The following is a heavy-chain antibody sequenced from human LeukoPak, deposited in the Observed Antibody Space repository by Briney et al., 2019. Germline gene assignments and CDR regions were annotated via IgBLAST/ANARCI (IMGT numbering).Heavy chain of an antibody. CDR1: GFTFSRYW. CDR2: INGDGSTT. Sequence: HPGGSLRLSCAASGFTFSRYWMHWVRHAPGKGLVWVSRINGDGSTTSYADSVKGGFTISRDNAKNTLYLQMNSLRAEDTAVYYCATGNYYDSRGYYTFGHWGQGTLVAVSS. CDR3: ATGNYYDSRGYYTFGH. D-gene: IGHD3-22*01. V-gene: IGHV3-74*01. J-gene: IGHJ1*01.